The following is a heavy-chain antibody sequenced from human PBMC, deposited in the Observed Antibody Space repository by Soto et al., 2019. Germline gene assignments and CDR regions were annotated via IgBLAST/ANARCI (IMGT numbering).Heavy chain of an antibody. D-gene: IGHD6-19*01. CDR3: ARVAVAGTRVDY. CDR1: GGSISSSNW. Sequence: QVQLQESGPGLVKPSGTLSLTCAVSGGSISSSNWWSWVRQPPGKGLEWIGEIYHSGSTNYNPSLTSRVTISVDKSKNQFTLKLSSMTAADTAVYYGARVAVAGTRVDYWGQGTLVTVSS. J-gene: IGHJ4*02. CDR2: IYHSGST. V-gene: IGHV4-4*02.